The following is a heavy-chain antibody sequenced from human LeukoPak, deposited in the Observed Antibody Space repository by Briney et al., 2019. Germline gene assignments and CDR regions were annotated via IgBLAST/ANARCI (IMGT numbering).Heavy chain of an antibody. CDR1: GFTFSSYA. CDR3: AKDERAAPRAVDWFDP. CDR2: ISGSGGST. Sequence: GGSLRLSCAASGFTFSSYAMSWVRQAPGKGLEGVSAISGSGGSTYYADSGKGGVTISRDNSKKTLYLQMNSLRAEDTAVYYCAKDERAAPRAVDWFDPWGQGTLVTVSS. D-gene: IGHD2-15*01. V-gene: IGHV3-23*01. J-gene: IGHJ5*02.